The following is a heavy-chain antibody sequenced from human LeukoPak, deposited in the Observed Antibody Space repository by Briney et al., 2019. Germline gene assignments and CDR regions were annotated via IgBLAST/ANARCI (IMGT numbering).Heavy chain of an antibody. J-gene: IGHJ4*02. CDR3: AKDTYYYDSSGYPHPDY. CDR2: ISYDGSNK. CDR1: GFTFSSYG. V-gene: IGHV3-30*18. D-gene: IGHD3-22*01. Sequence: PGRSLRLSCAASGFTFSSYGMHWVRQAPGKGLEWVAVISYDGSNKYYADSVKGRFTISRDNSKNTLYLQMNSLSAEDTAVYYCAKDTYYYDSSGYPHPDYWGQGTLVTVSS.